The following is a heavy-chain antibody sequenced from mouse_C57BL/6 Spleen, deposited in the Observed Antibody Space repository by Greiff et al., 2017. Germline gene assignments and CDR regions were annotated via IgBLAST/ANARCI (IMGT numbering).Heavy chain of an antibody. D-gene: IGHD2-5*01. Sequence: VKLMESDAELVKPGASVKISCKVSGYTFTDHTIHWMKQRPEQGLEWIGYVYPRDGSTKYNEKFKGKATLTADKSSSTAYMQLNSLTSEDSAVYFCARRGYSNYFYAMDYWGQGTSVTVSS. CDR2: VYPRDGST. J-gene: IGHJ4*01. V-gene: IGHV1-78*01. CDR1: GYTFTDHT. CDR3: ARRGYSNYFYAMDY.